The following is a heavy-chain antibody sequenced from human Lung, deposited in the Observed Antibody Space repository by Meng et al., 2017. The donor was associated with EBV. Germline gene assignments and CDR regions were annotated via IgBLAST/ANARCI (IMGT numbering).Heavy chain of an antibody. CDR3: TNYRNWFDP. D-gene: IGHD3-16*02. CDR2: IYSSGNT. Sequence: QVQLQESGPGLVKPSQTLSLTCAVSGTSIRGGGHYWTWIRQPPGKGLEWIGYIYSSGNTYYNPSLKSRVSISMDTSKNHFSLNLNSVTGADTAVYYCTNYRNWFDPWGRGTLVTVSS. J-gene: IGHJ5*02. CDR1: GTSIRGGGHY. V-gene: IGHV4-30-4*01.